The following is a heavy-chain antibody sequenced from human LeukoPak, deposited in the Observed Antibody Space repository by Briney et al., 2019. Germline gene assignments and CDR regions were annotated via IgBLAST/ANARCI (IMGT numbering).Heavy chain of an antibody. CDR2: IYSSGST. CDR3: ARKASTIAAVLDF. D-gene: IGHD6-13*01. CDR1: GGFISNYY. J-gene: IGHJ4*02. V-gene: IGHV4-59*01. Sequence: SETLSLTCTVSGGFISNYYWSWIRQPPGKGLVWIGYIYSSGSTNYNPSLKSRVTISVDTSKNQFSLKLNSVTAADTAVYYCARKASTIAAVLDFWGQGTLVTVSS.